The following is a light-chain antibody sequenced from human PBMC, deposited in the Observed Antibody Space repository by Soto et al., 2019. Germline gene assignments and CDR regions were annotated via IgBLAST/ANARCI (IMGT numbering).Light chain of an antibody. CDR2: RDT. J-gene: IGLJ3*02. Sequence: QSVLTQPPSASGTPGQRVTISCSGSSSNIGGNFVYWYQQLPGAAPKLFIYRDTQRPSGVPDRFSGSKSDTSASLAISGLRSEDEAAYFCASWDDSLSAWVFGGGTKVTVL. CDR1: SSNIGGNF. CDR3: ASWDDSLSAWV. V-gene: IGLV1-47*01.